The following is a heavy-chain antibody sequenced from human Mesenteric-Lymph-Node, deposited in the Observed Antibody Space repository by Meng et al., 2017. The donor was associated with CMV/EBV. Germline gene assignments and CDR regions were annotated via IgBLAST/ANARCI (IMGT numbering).Heavy chain of an antibody. CDR2: INWNGGSV. J-gene: IGHJ4*02. D-gene: IGHD4-23*01. V-gene: IGHV3-9*01. CDR3: ASLGQTRHVYGGPSPFDY. CDR1: GFTFDDYA. Sequence: GGSLRLSCAASGFTFDDYAMHWVRQAPGKGLEWVASINWNGGSVGYADSVKGRFAISRDNTKNSLFLQMNSLRADDTAFYYCASLGQTRHVYGGPSPFDYWGQGTLVTVSS.